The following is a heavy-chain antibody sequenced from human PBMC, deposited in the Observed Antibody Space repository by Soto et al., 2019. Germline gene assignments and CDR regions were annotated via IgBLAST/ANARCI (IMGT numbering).Heavy chain of an antibody. V-gene: IGHV4-34*01. CDR2: INHSGST. CDR3: ARGLRRWVATTVVVVTLTYYFDY. J-gene: IGHJ4*02. Sequence: PSETLSLTCAVYGGSFSGYYWSWIRQPPGEGLEWIGEINHSGSTNYNPSLKSRVTISVDTSKNQFSLKLSSVTAADTAVYYCARGLRRWVATTVVVVTLTYYFDYWGQGTLVTVSS. CDR1: GGSFSGYY. D-gene: IGHD3-22*01.